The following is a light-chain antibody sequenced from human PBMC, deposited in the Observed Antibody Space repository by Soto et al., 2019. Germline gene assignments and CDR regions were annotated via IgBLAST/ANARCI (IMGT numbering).Light chain of an antibody. J-gene: IGKJ1*01. CDR2: WAS. CDR3: QRYYSTPWT. CDR1: QSVLYSSNNKNY. V-gene: IGKV4-1*01. Sequence: DIVLTQSPDSLAVSLGERATINCKSSQSVLYSSNNKNYLAWYQQKPGQPPKLLIYWASTRESGVPDRFSGSGSGTDFTLNISSMQAEDVAVYYCQRYYSTPWTFGQGTKVDIK.